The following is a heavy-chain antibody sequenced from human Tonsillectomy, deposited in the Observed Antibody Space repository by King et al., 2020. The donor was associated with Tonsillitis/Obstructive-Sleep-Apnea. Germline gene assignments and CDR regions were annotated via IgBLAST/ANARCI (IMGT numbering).Heavy chain of an antibody. CDR2: IYYSGST. D-gene: IGHD2-2*01. Sequence: LQLQESGPGLVKPSETLSLTCTVSGGSISCTTHYWGWIRQPPGKGLEWLGNIYYSGSTYYNPSLKSRVTISLDTSKNQFSLKVSSVTAADTAVYYCARVGYCGSTCCYPVIVRSEHYHSYYMDVWGKGTTVTVSS. CDR1: GGSISCTTHY. J-gene: IGHJ6*03. CDR3: ARVGYCGSTCCYPVIVRSEHYHSYYMDV. V-gene: IGHV4-39*02.